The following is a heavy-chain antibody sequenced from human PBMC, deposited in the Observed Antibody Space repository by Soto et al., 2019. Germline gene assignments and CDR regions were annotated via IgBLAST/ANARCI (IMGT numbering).Heavy chain of an antibody. Sequence: EVQLVESGGGVVQPGRSLRLSCAASGFTSSSYEMNWVRQAPGKGLEWLSYISSSGITIFYADSVKGRFTISRDNAKNSLFLQMNSLRAEDTAVYFCARGNWNYCDFWGQGTLVTVSS. J-gene: IGHJ4*02. D-gene: IGHD1-7*01. CDR2: ISSSGITI. CDR1: GFTSSSYE. CDR3: ARGNWNYCDF. V-gene: IGHV3-48*03.